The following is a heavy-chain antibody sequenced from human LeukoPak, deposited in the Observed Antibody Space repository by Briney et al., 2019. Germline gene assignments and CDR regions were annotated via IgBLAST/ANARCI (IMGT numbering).Heavy chain of an antibody. J-gene: IGHJ3*02. Sequence: GGALRLSCAASGFTFSTYAMHWVRQAPGKGLEWVAVISYDGSSKYYADSVKGRFTISRDNSKNTLYLQMNSLRAEDTAVYYCARVSETKDAFDIWGQGTMVTVSS. CDR3: ARVSETKDAFDI. CDR2: ISYDGSSK. V-gene: IGHV3-30*04. D-gene: IGHD5-24*01. CDR1: GFTFSTYA.